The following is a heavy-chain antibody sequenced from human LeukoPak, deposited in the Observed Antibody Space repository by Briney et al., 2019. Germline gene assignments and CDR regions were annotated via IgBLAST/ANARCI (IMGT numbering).Heavy chain of an antibody. D-gene: IGHD3-22*01. CDR2: IYYSGST. CDR1: GGSISSSSYY. J-gene: IGHJ4*02. CDR3: ARQLTYYYDSSGYYYDY. Sequence: PSETLSLTCTVSGGSISSSSYYWGWIRQPPGKGLEWIGSIYYSGSTYYNPSLKSRVTISVYTSKNQFSLKLSSVTAADTAVYYCARQLTYYYDSSGYYYDYWGQGTLVSVSS. V-gene: IGHV4-39*01.